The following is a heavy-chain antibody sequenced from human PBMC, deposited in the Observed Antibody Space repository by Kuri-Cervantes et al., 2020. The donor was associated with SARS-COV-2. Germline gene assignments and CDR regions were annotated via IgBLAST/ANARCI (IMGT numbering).Heavy chain of an antibody. J-gene: IGHJ5*02. CDR1: GGSFSGYY. Sequence: SQTLSLTCPVYGGSFSGYYWSWIRQPPGKGLEWIGEINHSGSTNYSPSLKSRVTISVDTSKNQFSLKLSSVTAADTAVYYCARGRQFWDIVVVVAARWFDPWGQGTLVTVSS. V-gene: IGHV4-34*01. CDR2: INHSGST. CDR3: ARGRQFWDIVVVVAARWFDP. D-gene: IGHD2-15*01.